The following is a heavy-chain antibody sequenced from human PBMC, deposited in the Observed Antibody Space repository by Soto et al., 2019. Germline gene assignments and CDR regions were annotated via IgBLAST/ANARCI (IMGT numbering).Heavy chain of an antibody. CDR1: GFTFSSYS. CDR2: ISSSSSYI. D-gene: IGHD4-17*01. Sequence: PGGSLRLSCAASGFTFSSYSMNWVRQAPGKGLEWVSSISSSSSYIYYADSVKGRFTISRDNAKNSLYLQMNSLRAEDTAVYYCARDTTTVTYRFDPWGQGTLVTVSS. V-gene: IGHV3-21*01. CDR3: ARDTTTVTYRFDP. J-gene: IGHJ5*02.